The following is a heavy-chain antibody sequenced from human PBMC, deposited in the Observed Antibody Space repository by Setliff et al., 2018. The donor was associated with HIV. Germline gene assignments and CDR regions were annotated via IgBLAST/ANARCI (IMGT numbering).Heavy chain of an antibody. CDR2: ISGPGDII. V-gene: IGHV3-23*01. D-gene: IGHD1-26*01. CDR1: GFTFNNNA. CDR3: MNSPPRVGSTLFVDY. Sequence: PGGSLRLSCAASGFTFNNNAMSWVRQAPGKGLEWVSSISGPGDIIFFADSVKGRFIISRDNSKNMLYLQMNSLRAEDTAVYYCMNSPPRVGSTLFVDYWGQGTLVTVSS. J-gene: IGHJ4*02.